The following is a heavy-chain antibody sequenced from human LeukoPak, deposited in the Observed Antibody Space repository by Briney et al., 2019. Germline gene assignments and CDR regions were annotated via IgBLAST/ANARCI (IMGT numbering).Heavy chain of an antibody. V-gene: IGHV3-73*01. CDR2: IRSKANSCAT. D-gene: IGHD3-10*01. CDR3: TVLWFGEYDYYYYYYGMDV. J-gene: IGHJ6*02. CDR1: GFTFSGSA. Sequence: PGGSLRLSCAASGFTFSGSAMHWVRQASGKGLEWVGRIRSKANSCATAYAASVKGRFTISRDDSKNTAYLQMNSLKTEDTAVYYCTVLWFGEYDYYYYYYGMDVWGQGTTVTVSS.